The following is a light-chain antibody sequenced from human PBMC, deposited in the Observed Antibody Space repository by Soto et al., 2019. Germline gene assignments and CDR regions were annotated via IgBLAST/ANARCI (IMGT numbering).Light chain of an antibody. Sequence: EIVLTQSPGTLSLSPGERATLSCRSSHSVSSNYLAWYQQKPGQAPRLLIYDVSSRATGIPDRFSGSGSGIDFTLNISRLEPDDFAVYYCQQYGISPTFGQGTKVEIK. CDR3: QQYGISPT. J-gene: IGKJ1*01. V-gene: IGKV3-20*01. CDR1: HSVSSNY. CDR2: DVS.